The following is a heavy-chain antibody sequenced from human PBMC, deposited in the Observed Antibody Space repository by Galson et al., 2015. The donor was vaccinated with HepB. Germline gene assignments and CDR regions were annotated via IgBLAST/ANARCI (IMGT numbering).Heavy chain of an antibody. CDR3: ARDLTTYYDDCSGYDAIDI. J-gene: IGHJ3*02. CDR1: GFTFSSYA. Sequence: SLRLSCAASGFTFSSYAMHWVRQAPGKGLEWVAVISYDGSNKYYADSVKGRFTISRDNSKNTLYLQMNSLRAEDTAVYYCARDLTTYYDDCSGYDAIDIWGQGTMVTVSS. CDR2: ISYDGSNK. D-gene: IGHD3-22*01. V-gene: IGHV3-30-3*01.